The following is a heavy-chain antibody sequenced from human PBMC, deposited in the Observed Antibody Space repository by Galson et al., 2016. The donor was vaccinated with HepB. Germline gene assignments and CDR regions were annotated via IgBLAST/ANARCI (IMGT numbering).Heavy chain of an antibody. CDR3: ARAVVGAFNWFDP. Sequence: ETLSLTCSVSGGSISNYYWSWIRQPPGKGLEWIGYISYIGSTNSITSLKGRVTISVDTSKNQFSLKLRSVTAADTAVYYCARAVVGAFNWFDPWGQGILVTVSS. D-gene: IGHD1-26*01. V-gene: IGHV4-59*01. CDR2: ISYIGST. CDR1: GGSISNYY. J-gene: IGHJ5*02.